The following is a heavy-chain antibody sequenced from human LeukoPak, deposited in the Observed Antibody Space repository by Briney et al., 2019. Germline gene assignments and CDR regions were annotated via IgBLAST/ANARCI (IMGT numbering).Heavy chain of an antibody. CDR2: IYYSGST. CDR1: GGSISSYY. CDR3: ARIRDGGYEYYYYYMDV. D-gene: IGHD3-22*01. J-gene: IGHJ6*03. Sequence: SETLSLTCTVSGGSISSYYWSWIRQPPGKGLEWIGYIYYSGSTNYNPSLKSRVTISVDTSKNQFSLKLSSVTAADTAVYYCARIRDGGYEYYYYYMDVWGKGTTVTVSS. V-gene: IGHV4-59*01.